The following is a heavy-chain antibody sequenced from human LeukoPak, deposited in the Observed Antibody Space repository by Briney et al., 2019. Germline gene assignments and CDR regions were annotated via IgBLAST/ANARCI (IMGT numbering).Heavy chain of an antibody. Sequence: LSLTCAVYGGSFSGYYWSWIRQPPGKGLEWVSYISSSGSTIYYADSVKGRFTISRDNAKNSLYLQMNSLRAEDTAVYYCARNSIDYWGQGTLVTVSS. V-gene: IGHV3-11*04. CDR1: GGSFSGYY. CDR3: ARNSIDY. D-gene: IGHD2/OR15-2a*01. J-gene: IGHJ4*02. CDR2: ISSSGSTI.